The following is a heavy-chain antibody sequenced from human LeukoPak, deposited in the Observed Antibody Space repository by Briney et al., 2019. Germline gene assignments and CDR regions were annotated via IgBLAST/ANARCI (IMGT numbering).Heavy chain of an antibody. D-gene: IGHD3-22*01. V-gene: IGHV1-2*06. CDR1: GGTFSSYA. Sequence: EASVKVSCKASGGTFSSYAISWVRQAPGQGLEWMGRINPNSGGTNYAQKFQGRVTMTRDTSISTAYMELTRLTSDDTAVYYCARDGDYYDSSGYYHWGQGTLVTVSS. CDR3: ARDGDYYDSSGYYH. J-gene: IGHJ5*02. CDR2: INPNSGGT.